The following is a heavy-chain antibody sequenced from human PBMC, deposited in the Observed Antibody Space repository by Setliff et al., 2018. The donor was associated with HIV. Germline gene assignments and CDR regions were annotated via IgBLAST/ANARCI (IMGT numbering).Heavy chain of an antibody. J-gene: IGHJ6*03. Sequence: SETLSLTCAVSSESIVSYYWNWIRQPPGRGLEWIGYIHTSGRTKYNPSLKSRLTILVDTSKNQVSLRLSSVTAADTAVYHCSRGSYYMDVWGKGTTVTVSS. CDR2: IHTSGRT. CDR1: SESIVSYY. V-gene: IGHV4-4*08. D-gene: IGHD3-16*01. CDR3: SRGSYYMDV.